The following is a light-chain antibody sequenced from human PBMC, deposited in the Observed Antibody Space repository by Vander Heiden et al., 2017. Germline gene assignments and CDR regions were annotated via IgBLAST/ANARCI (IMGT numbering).Light chain of an antibody. CDR3: QQYGSSLYT. J-gene: IGKJ2*01. Sequence: EIVLTQSPGTLSLSQGERATLSCRASQSVSSSYLAWYQQKPGQAPRLLIYGASSRATGIPDRFSGSGSGTDFTLTISRLEPEDFAVYYCQQYGSSLYTFGQGTKLXIK. CDR1: QSVSSSY. V-gene: IGKV3-20*01. CDR2: GAS.